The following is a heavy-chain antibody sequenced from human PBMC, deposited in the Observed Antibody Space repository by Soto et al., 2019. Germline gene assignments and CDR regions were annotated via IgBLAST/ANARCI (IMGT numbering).Heavy chain of an antibody. CDR3: ARQKGINNDYGMDF. V-gene: IGHV1-69*06. D-gene: IGHD3-10*01. Sequence: SVKVSCKASGGTFSRYGISWVRQAPGQGLEWMGGIIPIFGSPDYAQKFQGRVTITADKSTSTAYVEVWSLRSDDTAVYDCARQKGINNDYGMDFWGQVTTVIVAS. J-gene: IGHJ6*01. CDR2: IIPIFGSP. CDR1: GGTFSRYG.